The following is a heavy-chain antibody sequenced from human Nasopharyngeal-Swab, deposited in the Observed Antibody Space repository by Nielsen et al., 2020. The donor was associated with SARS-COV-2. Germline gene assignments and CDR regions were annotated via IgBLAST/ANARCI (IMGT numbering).Heavy chain of an antibody. CDR1: GYSFTSYW. V-gene: IGHV5-51*01. Sequence: GGSLRLSCKGSGYSFTSYWIGWVRQMPGKGLEWMGIIYPGDSDTRYSPPFQGQVTISADKSISTAYLQWSSLKASDTAMYYCARRQGYYDSSGNLDYWGQGTLVTVSS. J-gene: IGHJ4*02. D-gene: IGHD3-22*01. CDR3: ARRQGYYDSSGNLDY. CDR2: IYPGDSDT.